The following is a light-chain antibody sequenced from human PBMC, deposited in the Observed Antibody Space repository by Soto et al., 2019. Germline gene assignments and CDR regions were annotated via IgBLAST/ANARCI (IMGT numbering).Light chain of an antibody. Sequence: DIQMTQSPSTLSASVGDRFTITCRASQSISYWLAWYQQKPGKAPKVLIYDASSLESGVPSRFSGSGSGTEFTLTINSLQPDDLATYYCQQYNTYWTFGQGTKVDIK. CDR2: DAS. J-gene: IGKJ1*01. CDR1: QSISYW. CDR3: QQYNTYWT. V-gene: IGKV1-5*01.